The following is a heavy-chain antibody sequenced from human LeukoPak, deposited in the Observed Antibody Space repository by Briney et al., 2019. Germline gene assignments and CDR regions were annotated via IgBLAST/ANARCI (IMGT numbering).Heavy chain of an antibody. CDR1: GFTFSNAW. J-gene: IGHJ4*02. D-gene: IGHD6-13*01. V-gene: IGHV3-15*01. Sequence: PGGSLRLSCAASGFTFSNAWMSWVRQAPGKGLEWVGRIKSKTDGGTTDYAAPVKGRFTISRDDSKNTLYLQMNSLKTEDTAVYYCTTDQVIRIAAAGTDYWGQGTLVTVSS. CDR3: TTDQVIRIAAAGTDY. CDR2: IKSKTDGGTT.